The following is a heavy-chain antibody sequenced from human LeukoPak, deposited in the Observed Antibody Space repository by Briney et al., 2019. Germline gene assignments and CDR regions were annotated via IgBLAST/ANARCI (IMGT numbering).Heavy chain of an antibody. J-gene: IGHJ6*03. V-gene: IGHV4-39*01. CDR1: GGSISSSSYY. Sequence: PSETLSLTCTVSGGSISSSSYYWGWIRQPPGKGLEWIGSIYYSGSTYYNPSLKSRVTISVDTSKNQFSLKLSSVTAADTAVYYCARSDDYMDVWGNGTTVTVSS. CDR2: IYYSGST. CDR3: ARSDDYMDV.